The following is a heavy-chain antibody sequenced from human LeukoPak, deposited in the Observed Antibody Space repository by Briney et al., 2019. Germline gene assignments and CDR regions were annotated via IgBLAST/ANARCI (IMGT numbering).Heavy chain of an antibody. J-gene: IGHJ6*02. Sequence: SETLSLTCAVSGGSISSGGYSWSWIRQPPGKSLEWIGYIYHSGSTYYNPSLKSRVTISVDRSKNQFSLKLSSVTAADTAVYYCARAPRYSGSYYGTYYGMDVWGQGTTVTVSS. D-gene: IGHD1-26*01. V-gene: IGHV4-30-2*01. CDR1: GGSISSGGYS. CDR3: ARAPRYSGSYYGTYYGMDV. CDR2: IYHSGST.